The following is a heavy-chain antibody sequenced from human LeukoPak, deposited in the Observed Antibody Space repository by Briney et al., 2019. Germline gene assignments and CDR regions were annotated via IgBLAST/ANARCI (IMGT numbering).Heavy chain of an antibody. V-gene: IGHV4-34*01. CDR2: INHSGST. CDR3: ARVLRLLSNYYDSSGSPDGYYCYMDV. Sequence: SETLSLTCAVYGGSFSGYYWSWIRQPPGKGLEWIGEINHSGSTNYNPSLKSRVTISVDTSKNQFSLKLSSVTAADTAVYYCARVLRLLSNYYDSSGSPDGYYCYMDVWGKGTTVTVSS. J-gene: IGHJ6*03. D-gene: IGHD3-22*01. CDR1: GGSFSGYY.